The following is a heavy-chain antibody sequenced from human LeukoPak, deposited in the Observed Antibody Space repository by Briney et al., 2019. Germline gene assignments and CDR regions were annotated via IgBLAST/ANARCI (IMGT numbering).Heavy chain of an antibody. CDR3: AREREGSSWYDNAFDI. CDR2: INHSGST. J-gene: IGHJ3*02. V-gene: IGHV4-34*01. CDR1: GGSFSGYY. D-gene: IGHD6-13*01. Sequence: SETLSLTCAVYGGSFSGYYWSWIRQPPPRGLEWIGEINHSGSTNYNPSLKSRVTISVDTSKNQFSLKLSSVTAADTAVYYCAREREGSSWYDNAFDIWGQGTMVTVSS.